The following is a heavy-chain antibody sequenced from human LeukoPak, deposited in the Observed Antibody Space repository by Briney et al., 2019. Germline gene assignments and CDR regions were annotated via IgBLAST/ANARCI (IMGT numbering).Heavy chain of an antibody. D-gene: IGHD2-15*01. CDR3: ARDRCSGGSCYSGIFDY. CDR1: GFTFSSYA. V-gene: IGHV3-64*01. CDR2: ISSNGGST. J-gene: IGHJ4*02. Sequence: GGSLRLSCAASGFTFSSYAMHWVRQAPGKGLEYVSAISSNGGSTYYVNSVKGRFTISRDNSKNTLYLQMGSLRAEDMAVYYCARDRCSGGSCYSGIFDYWGQGTLVTVSS.